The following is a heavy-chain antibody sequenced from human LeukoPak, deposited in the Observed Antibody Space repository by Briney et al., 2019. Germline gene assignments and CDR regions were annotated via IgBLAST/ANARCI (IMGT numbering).Heavy chain of an antibody. CDR1: GFTFSSYA. CDR2: ISYDGSNK. V-gene: IGHV3-30*04. J-gene: IGHJ5*02. Sequence: GGSLRLSCAASGFTFSSYAMHWVRQAPGKGQEWVAVISYDGSNKYYADSVKGRFTISRDNSKNTLYLQMNSLRAEDTAVYYCARDRNLGYCSSTSCSKLGNWFDPWGQGTLVTVSS. CDR3: ARDRNLGYCSSTSCSKLGNWFDP. D-gene: IGHD2-2*01.